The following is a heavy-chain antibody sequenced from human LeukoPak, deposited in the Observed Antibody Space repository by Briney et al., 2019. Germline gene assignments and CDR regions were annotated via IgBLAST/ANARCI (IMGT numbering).Heavy chain of an antibody. J-gene: IGHJ4*02. CDR1: GFTFSSYS. Sequence: PGGSLRLSCAASGFTFSSYSINWVRQAPGKGLEWVSSISSSSSYIYYADSVKGRFTISRDNARNSLYLQMNSLRAEDTAVYYCAKDSGPRFGDLLITHFDYWGQGTLVTVSS. CDR3: AKDSGPRFGDLLITHFDY. CDR2: ISSSSSYI. D-gene: IGHD3-10*01. V-gene: IGHV3-21*01.